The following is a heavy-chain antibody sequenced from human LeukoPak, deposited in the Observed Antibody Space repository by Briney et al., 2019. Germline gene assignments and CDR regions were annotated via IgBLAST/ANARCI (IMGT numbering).Heavy chain of an antibody. J-gene: IGHJ6*03. V-gene: IGHV2-5*01. CDR3: AHRLGIAAAGPYYYYYYMDV. D-gene: IGHD6-13*01. CDR2: IYWNDDK. Sequence: SGPTLVKPTQTLTLTCTFSGFSLSTSGVGVGWIRQPPGKALEWLALIYWNDDKRYSPSLKSRLTITKDTSKNQVVLTMTNMDPVDTATYYCAHRLGIAAAGPYYYYYYMDVWGKGTTVTVSS. CDR1: GFSLSTSGVG.